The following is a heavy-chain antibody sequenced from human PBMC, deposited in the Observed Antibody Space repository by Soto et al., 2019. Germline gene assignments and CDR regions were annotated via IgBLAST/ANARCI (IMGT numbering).Heavy chain of an antibody. CDR1: GFTFSSYA. CDR3: AKHVVVVPAAGDYFHY. Sequence: GGSLRLSCAASGFTFSSYAMSWVRQAPGKGLEWVSGISGSGGSTYYPDSVKGRFTIARDNFKNTLYLQMNSLRAEDTAVYYCAKHVVVVPAAGDYFHYRAQGTQVTVSS. D-gene: IGHD2-2*01. V-gene: IGHV3-23*01. J-gene: IGHJ4*02. CDR2: ISGSGGST.